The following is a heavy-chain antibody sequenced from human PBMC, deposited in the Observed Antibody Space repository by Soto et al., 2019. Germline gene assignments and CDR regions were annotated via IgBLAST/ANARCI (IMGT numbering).Heavy chain of an antibody. Sequence: QPGGSLRLSCAASGFTFSSYGMHWVRQAPGKGLEWVALIWFDGSEKYYADSVKGRFAISRDNSKNTLYLQMNSLRAEDTAVYYCARLYCSSASCYSVGAFDIWGQGTMVTVSS. V-gene: IGHV3-33*03. CDR3: ARLYCSSASCYSVGAFDI. CDR2: IWFDGSEK. J-gene: IGHJ3*02. CDR1: GFTFSSYG. D-gene: IGHD2-2*01.